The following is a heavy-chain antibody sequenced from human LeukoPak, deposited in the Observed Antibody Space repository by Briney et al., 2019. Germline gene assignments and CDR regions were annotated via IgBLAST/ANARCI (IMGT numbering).Heavy chain of an antibody. Sequence: ETLSLTCTVSGGSISSYYWSWVRQAPGKGLEWVANIKQDGSEKYYVDSVKGRFTISRDNAKNSLYLQMNCLRAEDTAVYYCARGVGYYYDSSGYYQTFDYWGQGTLVTVSS. J-gene: IGHJ4*02. V-gene: IGHV3-7*01. CDR2: IKQDGSEK. CDR3: ARGVGYYYDSSGYYQTFDY. D-gene: IGHD3-22*01. CDR1: GGSISSYY.